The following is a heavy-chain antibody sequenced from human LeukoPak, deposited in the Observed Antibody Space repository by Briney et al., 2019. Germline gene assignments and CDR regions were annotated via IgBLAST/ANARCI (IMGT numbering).Heavy chain of an antibody. D-gene: IGHD1-26*01. Sequence: SETLSLTCTVSGGSISSSSYYGVWIRQPPGKGLEWIGSIYHSGSTNYNPSLKSRVTISVDTSKNQFSLKLSSVTAADTAVYYCARRISSGSYSTRVGFDYWGQGTLVTVSS. V-gene: IGHV4-39*07. J-gene: IGHJ4*02. CDR1: GGSISSSSYY. CDR2: IYHSGST. CDR3: ARRISSGSYSTRVGFDY.